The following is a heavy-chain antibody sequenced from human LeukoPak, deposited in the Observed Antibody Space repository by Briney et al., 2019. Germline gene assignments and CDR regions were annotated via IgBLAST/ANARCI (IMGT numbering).Heavy chain of an antibody. D-gene: IGHD5-18*01. J-gene: IGHJ4*02. CDR1: GYTFTSYD. Sequence: HGASVKVSCKASGYTFTSYDINWVRQATGQGLEWMGWMNPNSGNTGYAQKFQGRVTMSRNTSISTAYMELSSLRSEDTAVYYCARLGFPRQLWLLGWGQGTLVTVSS. CDR2: MNPNSGNT. V-gene: IGHV1-8*01. CDR3: ARLGFPRQLWLLG.